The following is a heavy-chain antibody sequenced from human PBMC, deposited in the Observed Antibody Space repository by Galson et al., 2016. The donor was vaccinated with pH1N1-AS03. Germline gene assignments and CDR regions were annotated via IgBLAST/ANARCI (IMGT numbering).Heavy chain of an antibody. CDR2: MSAYSGET. V-gene: IGHV1-18*01. CDR3: VREFEDPQKRVVAFGY. Sequence: SVKVSCKASGLTFSSYAISWVRQAPGQGLEWMGWMSAYSGETRYAPNFQGRVTMTRDTSTRTAYMDLRSLTSDDTAVYYCVREFEDPQKRVVAFGYWGQGTLVIVSS. CDR1: GLTFSSYA. J-gene: IGHJ4*02.